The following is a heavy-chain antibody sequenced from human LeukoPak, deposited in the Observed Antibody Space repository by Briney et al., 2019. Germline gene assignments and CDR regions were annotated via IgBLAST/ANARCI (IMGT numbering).Heavy chain of an antibody. J-gene: IGHJ1*01. CDR3: ARDDYYDSSGYYTL. CDR2: INTYIGNT. CDR1: GYTFTSHG. D-gene: IGHD3-22*01. V-gene: IGHV1-18*01. Sequence: RASVKVSCKASGYTFTSHGISWVRQAPGQGLEWMGWINTYIGNTNYAQKFQGRVTVTTDTSTSTAYMELRSLRSDDTAVYYCARDDYYDSSGYYTLWGQGTLVTVSS.